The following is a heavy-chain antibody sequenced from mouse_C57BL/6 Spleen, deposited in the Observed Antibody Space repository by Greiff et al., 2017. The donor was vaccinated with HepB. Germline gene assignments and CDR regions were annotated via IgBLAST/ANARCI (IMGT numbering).Heavy chain of an antibody. J-gene: IGHJ4*01. CDR1: GFTFSDYG. Sequence: VQLVESGGGLVKPGGSLKLSCAASGFTFSDYGMHWVRQAPEKGLEWVAYISSGSSTIYYADTVKGRFTISRDNAKNTLFLQMTSLRSEDTAMYYCARRLRLPYYAMDYWGQGTSVTVSS. V-gene: IGHV5-17*01. D-gene: IGHD3-2*02. CDR3: ARRLRLPYYAMDY. CDR2: ISSGSSTI.